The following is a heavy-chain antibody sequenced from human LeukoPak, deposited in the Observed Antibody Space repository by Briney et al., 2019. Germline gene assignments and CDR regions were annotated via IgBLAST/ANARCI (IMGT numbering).Heavy chain of an antibody. J-gene: IGHJ4*02. V-gene: IGHV3-23*01. CDR2: TRSSDPGT. CDR1: GFPFSSYA. CDR3: ARAPVTSCRGAFCYPFDY. D-gene: IGHD2-15*01. Sequence: GGSLRLSCAASGFPFSSYAMSWVRQGPGKGLEWVAPTRSSDPGTYHADSVRGRFTISRDNSKNTLYLQMHRLRVEDAAVYYCARAPVTSCRGAFCYPFDYWGQGTLVTVSS.